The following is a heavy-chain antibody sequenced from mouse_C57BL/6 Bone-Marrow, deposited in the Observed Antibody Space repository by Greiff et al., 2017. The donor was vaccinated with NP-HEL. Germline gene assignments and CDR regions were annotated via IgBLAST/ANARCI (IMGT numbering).Heavy chain of an antibody. J-gene: IGHJ2*01. V-gene: IGHV1-81*01. D-gene: IGHD1-1*01. CDR2: IYPRSGNT. CDR3: AREECYYCHFDY. CDR1: GYTFTSYG. Sequence: VKLQESGAELARPGASVKLSCKASGYTFTSYGISWVKQRPGQGLEWIGEIYPRSGNTYYNEKFKGKATLTADKSSSTAYMELRSLTSEDSAVDYCAREECYYCHFDYWGQGTTLTVSS.